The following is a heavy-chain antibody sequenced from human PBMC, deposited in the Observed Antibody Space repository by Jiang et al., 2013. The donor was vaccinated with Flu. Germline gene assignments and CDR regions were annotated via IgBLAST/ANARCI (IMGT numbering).Heavy chain of an antibody. CDR3: AKAFTNGGRGSYTPNYDY. J-gene: IGHJ4*02. Sequence: GVVQPGRSLRLSCAASGFTFSTYGMHWVRQAPGKGLEWMAVISYDGSNKYYADSVKGRFTISRDNSKNTLYLQMNSLRAEDTAVYYCAKAFTNGGRGSYTPNYDYWGQGTLVTVSS. D-gene: IGHD3-10*01. CDR1: GFTFSTYG. CDR2: ISYDGSNK. V-gene: IGHV3-30*18.